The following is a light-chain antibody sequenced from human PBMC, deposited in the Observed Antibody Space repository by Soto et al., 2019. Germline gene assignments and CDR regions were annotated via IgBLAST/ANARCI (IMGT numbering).Light chain of an antibody. CDR2: GAS. V-gene: IGKV3-20*01. CDR3: QQYGSSPACT. J-gene: IGKJ1*01. CDR1: QSVSSSY. Sequence: EIVLTQSPGTLSLSPGERAPLSCRASQSVSSSYLAWYQQKPGQAPRLLIYGASSRATGIPDRFSGSGSGTDFTLTISRLEPEDFAVYYCQQYGSSPACTFGQGTKVEIK.